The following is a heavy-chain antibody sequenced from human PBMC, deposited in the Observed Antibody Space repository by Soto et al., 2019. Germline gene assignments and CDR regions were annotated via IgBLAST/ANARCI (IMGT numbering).Heavy chain of an antibody. CDR2: IIPILGIA. J-gene: IGHJ2*01. V-gene: IGHV1-69*08. D-gene: IGHD2-21*02. CDR3: ARDDFTGYFDL. Sequence: QVQLVQSGAEVKKPGSSVKVSCKASGGTFSSYTISWVRQAPGQGLEWMGRIIPILGIANYAQKFQGRVTITADKSTSTAYMELSSLTSEDTAVYYCARDDFTGYFDLWGRGTLVTVSS. CDR1: GGTFSSYT.